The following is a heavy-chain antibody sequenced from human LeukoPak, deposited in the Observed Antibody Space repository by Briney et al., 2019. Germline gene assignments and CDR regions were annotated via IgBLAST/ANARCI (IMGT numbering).Heavy chain of an antibody. J-gene: IGHJ4*02. Sequence: ASVKVSCKASGYTFTSYYMHWVRQAPGQGLEWMGIINPSGGSTSYAQKFQGRVTMTRDTSTSTVYMELSSLRSEDTAVYYCARESWGYYYGSGTHGGDFDYWGQGTLVTVSS. CDR3: ARESWGYYYGSGTHGGDFDY. D-gene: IGHD3-10*01. CDR1: GYTFTSYY. CDR2: INPSGGST. V-gene: IGHV1-46*01.